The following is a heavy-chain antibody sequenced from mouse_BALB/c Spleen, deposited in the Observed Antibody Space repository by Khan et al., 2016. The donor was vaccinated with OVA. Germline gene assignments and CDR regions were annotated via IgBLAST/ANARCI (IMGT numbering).Heavy chain of an antibody. CDR3: ARGEVRFAY. J-gene: IGHJ3*01. V-gene: IGHV14-1*02. CDR1: GFNIKDYY. Sequence: EVQLQQSGAEFVRPGALVKLSCKASGFNIKDYYIHWVKQRPEQGLEWIGWIDPENGNTIYDPKFQDKASITADTSSNTAYLQLSSLTSKDTAVYYCARGEVRFAYWGQGTLVTVSA. CDR2: IDPENGNT. D-gene: IGHD2-14*01.